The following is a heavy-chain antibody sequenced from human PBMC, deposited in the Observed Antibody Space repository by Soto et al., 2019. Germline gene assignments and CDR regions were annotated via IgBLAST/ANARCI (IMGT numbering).Heavy chain of an antibody. J-gene: IGHJ5*02. CDR1: GYSISSGYY. Sequence: PSETLSLTCAVSGYSISSGYYWGWIRQPPGKGLEWIGTIYHIGSTYYNPSLKSRVTISLDTSNNHFSLKLSSVTAADTAVYYCERELEYLGGASWGQGTPVTVSS. D-gene: IGHD3-16*01. CDR3: ERELEYLGGAS. V-gene: IGHV4-38-2*02. CDR2: IYHIGST.